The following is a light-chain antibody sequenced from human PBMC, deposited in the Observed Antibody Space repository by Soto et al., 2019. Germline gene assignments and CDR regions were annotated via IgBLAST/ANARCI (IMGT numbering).Light chain of an antibody. J-gene: IGKJ2*01. CDR3: QQYDEWPPSYT. V-gene: IGKV3-20*01. CDR1: QSVRSTS. CDR2: GAS. Sequence: DIVLTQSPGTLSLSPGERATLSCRASQSVRSTSLAWYQQKPGQAPRLLIYGASSRATGIPDRFSGGGSGTDFTLTISRLEPEDFAVYYCQQYDEWPPSYTFGQGTKLEIK.